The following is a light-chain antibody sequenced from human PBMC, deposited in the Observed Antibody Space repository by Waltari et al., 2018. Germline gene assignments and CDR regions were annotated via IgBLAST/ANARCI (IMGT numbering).Light chain of an antibody. J-gene: IGKJ3*01. V-gene: IGKV3-15*01. CDR1: QSVSTS. Sequence: EIVMTQSPAALSVSPGDRATLSCRASQSVSTSLAWYQHKPGQPRRLLIYHASARANGVPARFSGSGSGTEFTLTISSLQSEDFAVYFCQQYNTWPPLFTFGPGTKVEIK. CDR2: HAS. CDR3: QQYNTWPPLFT.